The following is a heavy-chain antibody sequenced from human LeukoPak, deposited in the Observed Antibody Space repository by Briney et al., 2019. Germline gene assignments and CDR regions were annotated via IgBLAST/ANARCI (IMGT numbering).Heavy chain of an antibody. CDR1: GYTFTGYY. Sequence: GASVKVSCKASGYTFTGYYMHWVRQAPGQGLEWMGGIIPIFGTANYAQKFQGRVTITADESTSTAYMELSSLRSEDTAVYYCASYSGYVIGAYMDVWGKGTTVTISS. CDR2: IIPIFGTA. V-gene: IGHV1-69*13. D-gene: IGHD5-12*01. CDR3: ASYSGYVIGAYMDV. J-gene: IGHJ6*03.